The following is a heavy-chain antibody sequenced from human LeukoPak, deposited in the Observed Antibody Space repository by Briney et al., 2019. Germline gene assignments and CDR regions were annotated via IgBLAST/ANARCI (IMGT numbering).Heavy chain of an antibody. D-gene: IGHD3-22*01. CDR1: GYTFTSYY. Sequence: ASVKVSCRASGYTFTSYYMHWVRQAPGQGLEWMGIINPSGGSTSYAQKFQGRVTMTRDTSTSTVYMELSSLRSEDTAVYHCARDWRSITMMKGGAFDIWGQGTMVNVSS. V-gene: IGHV1-46*01. CDR2: INPSGGST. CDR3: ARDWRSITMMKGGAFDI. J-gene: IGHJ3*02.